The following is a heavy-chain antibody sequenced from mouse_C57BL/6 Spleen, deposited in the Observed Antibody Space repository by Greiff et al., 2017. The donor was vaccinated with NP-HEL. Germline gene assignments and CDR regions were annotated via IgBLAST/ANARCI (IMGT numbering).Heavy chain of an antibody. CDR1: GFNIKNTY. CDR3: ARGRSTVEAKGYDY. D-gene: IGHD1-1*01. Sequence: VQLQQSVAELVRPGASVKLSCTASGFNIKNTYMHWVKQRPEQGLEWIGRIDPANGNTKYAPKFQGKATITADTSSNTAYMQLSSLTSEDSAVYYCARGRSTVEAKGYDYWGQGTTLTVSS. J-gene: IGHJ2*01. V-gene: IGHV14-3*01. CDR2: IDPANGNT.